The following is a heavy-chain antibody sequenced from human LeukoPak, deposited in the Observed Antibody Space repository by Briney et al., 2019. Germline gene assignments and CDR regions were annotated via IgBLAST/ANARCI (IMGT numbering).Heavy chain of an antibody. CDR3: SPQYYDITTCQDF. CDR1: AYIFNGSY. V-gene: IGHV1-2*02. D-gene: IGHD3-22*01. Sequence: ASVKVSCKISAYIFNGSYIDWVRQAPGQGLEWVGWINVRRGGTKYAQRFQDRVTLTWDTSVSTAYMELTRVRAEDTAIYYCSPQYYDITTCQDFWGQGTLVTVSS. CDR2: INVRRGGT. J-gene: IGHJ4*02.